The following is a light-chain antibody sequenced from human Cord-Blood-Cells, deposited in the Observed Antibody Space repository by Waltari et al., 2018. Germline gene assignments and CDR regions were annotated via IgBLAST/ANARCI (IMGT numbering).Light chain of an antibody. J-gene: IGKJ4*01. CDR2: DAS. V-gene: IGKV1-33*01. CDR1: QDISNY. Sequence: DIQMTQSPSSLSASVVYRVTITCQASQDISNYLNWYQQKPGKAPKLLIYDASNLETGVPSRFSGSGSGTDFTFTISSLQPEDIATYYCQQYDNLPLTFGGGTKVEIK. CDR3: QQYDNLPLT.